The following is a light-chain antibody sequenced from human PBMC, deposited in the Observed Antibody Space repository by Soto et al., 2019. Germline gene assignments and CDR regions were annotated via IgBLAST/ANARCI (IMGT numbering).Light chain of an antibody. CDR1: SSDVGGYNY. CDR3: SSYTSSSTRV. V-gene: IGLV2-14*01. Sequence: QSALTQPASVSGSPGQSITISCTGTSSDVGGYNYVSWYQQHPGKAPKLIIYXXXNRXXXXXXXXXGSKSGNTASLTISVLQAEDEADYYCSSYTSSSTRVFGGGTKLTVL. J-gene: IGLJ2*01. CDR2: XXX.